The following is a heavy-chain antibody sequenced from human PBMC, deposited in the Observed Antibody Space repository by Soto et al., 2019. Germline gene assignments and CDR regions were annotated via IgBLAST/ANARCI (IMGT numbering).Heavy chain of an antibody. CDR2: TRQDGGQS. Sequence: QPGGSLRLSSEASGFTLSSYWMSWIRQAPGKGLEWVANTRQDGGQSYLVDSVQGRFTISRDNAKNSVYLQMNSLRAEDTAVYYCVRDGSTCWQFDYWGDVTLFPV. J-gene: IGHJ4*01. V-gene: IGHV3-7*01. CDR1: GFTLSSYW. D-gene: IGHD6-19*01. CDR3: VRDGSTCWQFDY.